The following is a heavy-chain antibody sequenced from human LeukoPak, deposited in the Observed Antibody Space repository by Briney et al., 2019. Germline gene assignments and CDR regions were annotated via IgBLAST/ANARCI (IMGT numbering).Heavy chain of an antibody. Sequence: SETLSLTCAVYGGSFSGYYWSWIRQPPGKGLEWIGEINHSGSTNYNPSLKSRVTISVDTSKNQFSLKLSSVTAADTAVYYCASVKSLWNSSGWYRAFDIWGQGTMVTVSS. CDR3: ASVKSLWNSSGWYRAFDI. J-gene: IGHJ3*02. CDR2: INHSGST. D-gene: IGHD6-19*01. CDR1: GGSFSGYY. V-gene: IGHV4-34*01.